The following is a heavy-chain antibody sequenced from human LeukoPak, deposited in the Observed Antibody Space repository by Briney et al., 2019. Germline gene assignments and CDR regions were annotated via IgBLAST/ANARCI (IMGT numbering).Heavy chain of an antibody. CDR2: ISSSGSTI. Sequence: PGGSLRLSCAASGFTFSSYEMNWVRQAPGKGLEWVSYISSSGSTIYYADSVKGRFTISRDNAKNSLYLQMNSLRAEDTAVYYCARGSRYSSTWYGRGAFDIWGQGTMVTVSS. J-gene: IGHJ3*02. V-gene: IGHV3-48*03. CDR1: GFTFSSYE. D-gene: IGHD6-13*01. CDR3: ARGSRYSSTWYGRGAFDI.